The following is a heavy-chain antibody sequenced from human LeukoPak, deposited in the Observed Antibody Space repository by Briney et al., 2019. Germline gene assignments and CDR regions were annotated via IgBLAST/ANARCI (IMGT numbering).Heavy chain of an antibody. J-gene: IGHJ6*02. V-gene: IGHV1-2*02. D-gene: IGHD2-2*01. CDR3: ARDLITRGVNYGMGV. Sequence: ASVKVSCKASGYTFTGYYMHWVRQAPGQGLEWMGWINPNSGGTNYAQKFQGRVTMTRDTSISTAYMELSRLRSDDTAVYYCARDLITRGVNYGMGVWGQGTTVTVSS. CDR1: GYTFTGYY. CDR2: INPNSGGT.